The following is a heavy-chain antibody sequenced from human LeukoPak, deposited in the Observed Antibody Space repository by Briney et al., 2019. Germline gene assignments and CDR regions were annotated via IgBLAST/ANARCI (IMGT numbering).Heavy chain of an antibody. CDR1: GFTFSSYW. D-gene: IGHD3-22*01. CDR2: IKQDGSEK. J-gene: IGHJ4*02. V-gene: IGHV3-7*01. CDR3: ATTSGTCYYDSSGYYASVQGLFDY. Sequence: PGGSLRLSCAASGFTFSSYWMSWVRQAPGKGLEWVANIKQDGSEKYYVDSVKGRFTISRDNAKNSLYLQMNSLRAEDTAVYYCATTSGTCYYDSSGYYASVQGLFDYWGQGTLVTVSS.